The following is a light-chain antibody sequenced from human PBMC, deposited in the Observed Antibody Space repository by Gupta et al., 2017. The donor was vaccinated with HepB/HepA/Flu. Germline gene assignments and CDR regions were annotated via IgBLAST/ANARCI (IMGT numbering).Light chain of an antibody. J-gene: IGKJ1*01. CDR2: YAS. CDR3: QQTSSVPWT. Sequence: EIVLTQSPDFQSVTPKEKVTITCRATQSIGTSLHWYQHKPDQSPKLLIKYASQSFSGVPSRFSGSGSGTDFTLTINSLEAGDAATYFCQQTSSVPWTFGQGTKWEIK. CDR1: QSIGTS. V-gene: IGKV6-21*01.